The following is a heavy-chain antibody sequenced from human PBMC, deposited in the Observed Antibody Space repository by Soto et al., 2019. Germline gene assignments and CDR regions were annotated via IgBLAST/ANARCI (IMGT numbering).Heavy chain of an antibody. CDR3: ARDGVEQLVYGTDV. Sequence: ASLKLSCKSSGGPFSSYAISWVRQAPGQGLEWMGGIIPIFGTANYAQKFQGRVTITADESTSTAYMELSSLRSEDTAVYYCARDGVEQLVYGTDVWGQGTTVTVS. V-gene: IGHV1-69*13. D-gene: IGHD6-6*01. J-gene: IGHJ6*02. CDR2: IIPIFGTA. CDR1: GGPFSSYA.